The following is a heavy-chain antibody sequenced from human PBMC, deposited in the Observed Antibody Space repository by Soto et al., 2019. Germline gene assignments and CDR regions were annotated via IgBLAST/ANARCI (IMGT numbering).Heavy chain of an antibody. CDR3: ARGSKLRYFDWLHALENYYGMDV. CDR1: GYTFTSYG. D-gene: IGHD3-9*01. Sequence: ASVKVSCKASGYTFTSYGISWVRQAPGQGLEWMGWISAYNGNTGYAQKFQGRVTMTRNTSISTAYMELSSLRSEDTAVYYCARGSKLRYFDWLHALENYYGMDVWGQGTTVTVSS. V-gene: IGHV1-8*02. CDR2: ISAYNGNT. J-gene: IGHJ6*02.